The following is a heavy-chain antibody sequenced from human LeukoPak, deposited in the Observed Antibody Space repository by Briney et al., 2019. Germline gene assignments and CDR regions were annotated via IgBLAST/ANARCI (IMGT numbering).Heavy chain of an antibody. D-gene: IGHD3-10*01. Sequence: GASVKVSCKASGYTFTSYGISWVRQAPGQGLEWMGWISAYNGNTNYAQKLQGRVTMTTDTSTSTAYMELRSLRSGDTAVYYCARDTNNLIRGVFADWGQGTLVTVSS. CDR2: ISAYNGNT. CDR1: GYTFTSYG. V-gene: IGHV1-18*01. CDR3: ARDTNNLIRGVFAD. J-gene: IGHJ4*02.